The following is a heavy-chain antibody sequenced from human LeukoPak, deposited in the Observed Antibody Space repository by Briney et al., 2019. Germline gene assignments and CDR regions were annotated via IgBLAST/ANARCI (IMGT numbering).Heavy chain of an antibody. V-gene: IGHV3-21*01. CDR2: ISSGSVYI. CDR1: GFTFSTYA. D-gene: IGHD1-26*01. J-gene: IGHJ4*02. Sequence: GGTLRLSCAASGFTFSTYAMSWVRQAPGKGLQWVASISSGSVYIYYADSVKGRFTISRDNAKNSLYLQMNSLRAEDTAVYYCASTPSGSYPFDYWGQGTLVTVSS. CDR3: ASTPSGSYPFDY.